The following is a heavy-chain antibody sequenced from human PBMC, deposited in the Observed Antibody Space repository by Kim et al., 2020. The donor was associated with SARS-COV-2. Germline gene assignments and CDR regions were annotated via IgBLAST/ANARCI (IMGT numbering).Heavy chain of an antibody. Sequence: SETLSLTYTVSGGSISSSSYYWGWIRQPPGKGLEWIGSIYYSGSTYYNPSLKSRVTISVDTSKNQFSLKLSSVTAADTAVYYCARTYVLLWFRELSDWYFDLWGRGTLVTVSS. V-gene: IGHV4-39*01. CDR1: GGSISSSSYY. J-gene: IGHJ2*01. CDR2: IYYSGST. CDR3: ARTYVLLWFRELSDWYFDL. D-gene: IGHD3-10*01.